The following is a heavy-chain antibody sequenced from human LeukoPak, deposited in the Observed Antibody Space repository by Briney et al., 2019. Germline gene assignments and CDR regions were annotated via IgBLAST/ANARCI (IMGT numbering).Heavy chain of an antibody. CDR3: ARDSQGGPNDP. CDR2: ISHSGGT. D-gene: IGHD2-15*01. Sequence: SQTLSLTCTVSGGSISSGDYYWSWIRQPPGKGLEWIAYISHSGGTYYNPSLKSRATISLDTSRNQFSLKLSSVTAADTAVYYCARDSQGGPNDPWGQGPLVTV. V-gene: IGHV4-30-4*01. J-gene: IGHJ5*02. CDR1: GGSISSGDYY.